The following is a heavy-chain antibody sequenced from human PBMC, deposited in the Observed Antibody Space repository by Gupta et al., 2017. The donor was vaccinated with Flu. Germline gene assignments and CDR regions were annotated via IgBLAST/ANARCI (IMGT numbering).Heavy chain of an antibody. V-gene: IGHV4-61*02. CDR2: IYSSGST. Sequence: QVQLQESGPGLVKPSETLSLTCTVSGGSMNSGTCYWTWIRQPAGKGLEWIGRIYSSGSTNYDPSVKSRVTISVDTSKNQFSLRLSSVTAADTAVYYCARHCYATCGGDAFDIWGQGTMVTVSS. J-gene: IGHJ3*02. CDR1: GGSMNSGTCY. CDR3: ARHCYATCGGDAFDI. D-gene: IGHD2-2*01.